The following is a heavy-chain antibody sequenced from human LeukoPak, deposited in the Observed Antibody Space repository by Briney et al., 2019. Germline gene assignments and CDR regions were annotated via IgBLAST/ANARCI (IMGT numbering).Heavy chain of an antibody. J-gene: IGHJ5*02. CDR3: ARGTMVRGPFDP. D-gene: IGHD3-10*01. Sequence: SETLSLTCTVSGGSISSGGYYWSWIRQHPGKGLEWIGYIYYSGSTYYNPSLKSRVTISVDTSKNQFSLKLSSVTAADTAVYYCARGTMVRGPFDPWGQGTLVTVSS. CDR2: IYYSGST. V-gene: IGHV4-31*03. CDR1: GGSISSGGYY.